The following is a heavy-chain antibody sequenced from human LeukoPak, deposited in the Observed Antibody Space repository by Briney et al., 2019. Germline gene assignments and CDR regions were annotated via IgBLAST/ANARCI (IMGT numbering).Heavy chain of an antibody. D-gene: IGHD6-13*01. CDR1: GYTFTSYD. CDR3: ARDLLVTAAGPPPLDP. J-gene: IGHJ5*02. Sequence: GASVKVSCKASGYTFTSYDINWVRQATGQGLEWMGWMNPNSGNTGYAQKFQGRVTMTRNTSISTAYMELSSLRSEDTAVYYCARDLLVTAAGPPPLDPWGQGTLVTVSS. CDR2: MNPNSGNT. V-gene: IGHV1-8*01.